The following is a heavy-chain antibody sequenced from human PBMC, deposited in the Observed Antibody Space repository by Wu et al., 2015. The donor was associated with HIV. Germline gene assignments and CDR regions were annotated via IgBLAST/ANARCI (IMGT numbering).Heavy chain of an antibody. CDR3: ARRGTWGDRFNVIRGGLDV. D-gene: IGHD1-1*01. Sequence: QVQLVQSGAEVKKPGASVKVSCKVSGYTLTELSMHWVRQAPGKGLEWMGGFDPEDGETIYAQKFQGRVTMTRNISINTAYMELNSLRSEDTAVYYCARRGTWGDRFNVIRGGLDVWGQGTTVTVSS. CDR1: GYTLTELS. V-gene: IGHV1-24*01. J-gene: IGHJ6*02. CDR2: FDPEDGET.